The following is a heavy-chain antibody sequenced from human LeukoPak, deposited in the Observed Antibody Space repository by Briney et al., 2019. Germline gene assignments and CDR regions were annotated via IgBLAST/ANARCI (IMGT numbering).Heavy chain of an antibody. J-gene: IGHJ4*02. CDR1: GFTFSSYS. D-gene: IGHD3-22*01. CDR3: ARGISTGYSFDY. V-gene: IGHV3-21*01. Sequence: GGSLRLSCAASGFTFSSYSMNWVRQAPGKGLEWVSSISSSSSYIYYADSVKGRFTISRDNAKNSLFLQMNSLRAEDTAVYYCARGISTGYSFDYWGQGTLVTVSS. CDR2: ISSSSSYI.